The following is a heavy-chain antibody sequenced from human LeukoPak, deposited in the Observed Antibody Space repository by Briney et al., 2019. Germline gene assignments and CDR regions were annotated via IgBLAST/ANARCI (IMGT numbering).Heavy chain of an antibody. D-gene: IGHD2-15*01. CDR3: ARDCSGGSCYGAFDI. CDR1: GASIRSGDYY. J-gene: IGHJ3*02. CDR2: IYDSGST. V-gene: IGHV4-30-4*01. Sequence: SETLSLTCTVSGASIRSGDYYWSWIRQPPGKGLEWIGYIYDSGSTYHNPSLKSRITISVDTSENRFSLKLSSVTATDTAVYYCARDCSGGSCYGAFDIWGQGTMVTVSS.